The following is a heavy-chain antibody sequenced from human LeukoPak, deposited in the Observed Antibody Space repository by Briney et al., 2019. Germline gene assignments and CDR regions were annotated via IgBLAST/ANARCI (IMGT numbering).Heavy chain of an antibody. Sequence: SEILSLTCAVSGGSISSSNWWSWVRQPPGKGLEGIGEIYHSGSTNYNPSLKSRVTISVDKSKNQFSLKLSSVTATDTAVYYCARSGYSYGSGLDYWGQGTLVTVSS. CDR3: ARSGYSYGSGLDY. CDR1: GGSISSSNW. CDR2: IYHSGST. J-gene: IGHJ4*02. D-gene: IGHD5-18*01. V-gene: IGHV4-4*02.